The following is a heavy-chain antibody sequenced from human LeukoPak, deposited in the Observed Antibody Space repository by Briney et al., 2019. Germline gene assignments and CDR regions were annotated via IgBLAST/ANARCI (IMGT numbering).Heavy chain of an antibody. J-gene: IGHJ5*02. CDR3: ARDPIKYSSSFSWFDP. CDR2: INPNSGGT. D-gene: IGHD6-6*01. Sequence: GASVKVSCKASGYTFTGYYMHWVRQAPGQGLEWMGWINPNSGGTNYAQKFQGRVTMTRDTSISTAYMELSSLRSEDTAVYYCARDPIKYSSSFSWFDPWGQGTLVTVSS. CDR1: GYTFTGYY. V-gene: IGHV1-2*02.